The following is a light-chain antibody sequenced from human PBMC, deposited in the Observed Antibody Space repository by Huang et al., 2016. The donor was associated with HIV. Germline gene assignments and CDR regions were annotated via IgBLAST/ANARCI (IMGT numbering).Light chain of an antibody. CDR1: QDINNF. J-gene: IGKJ3*01. Sequence: IRMTQSPSSLSASTGDRVTITCRANQDINNFLAWYQQRPGSVPKLRIYAASTLQSGVPSRFSDNGYGTDYALTIGCLHSEDVATNYCQQYDIHPLTFGPGTRVDIK. CDR3: QQYDIHPLT. CDR2: AAS. V-gene: IGKV1-8*01.